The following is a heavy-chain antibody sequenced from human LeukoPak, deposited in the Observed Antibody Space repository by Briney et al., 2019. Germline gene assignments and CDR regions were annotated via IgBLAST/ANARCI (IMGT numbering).Heavy chain of an antibody. V-gene: IGHV3-7*01. CDR1: GFIFSNYW. CDR2: IKQDGSVR. CDR3: ARIGYSSSSTDY. Sequence: GGSLRLSCAASGFIFSNYWVSWVRQAPGKGLEWVANIKQDGSVRYYVDSVKGRFTTSRDNAMNSLYLQMNSLRAEDTAVYYCARIGYSSSSTDYWGQGTLVTVSS. J-gene: IGHJ4*02. D-gene: IGHD6-13*01.